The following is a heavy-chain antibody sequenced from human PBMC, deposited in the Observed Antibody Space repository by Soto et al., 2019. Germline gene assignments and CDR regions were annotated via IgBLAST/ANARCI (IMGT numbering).Heavy chain of an antibody. CDR3: TRDSSRDSSARGWFDP. Sequence: VGSLRLSCAASGFTFRSFTMNWVRQAPGKGLEWVSTISSNSAYIYYTDALRGRFTISSDNAKNSLHLQMNSLRAEDTAVYYCTRDSSRDSSARGWFDPWGPGTPVTVSS. J-gene: IGHJ5*02. D-gene: IGHD6-13*01. CDR2: ISSNSAYI. CDR1: GFTFRSFT. V-gene: IGHV3-21*01.